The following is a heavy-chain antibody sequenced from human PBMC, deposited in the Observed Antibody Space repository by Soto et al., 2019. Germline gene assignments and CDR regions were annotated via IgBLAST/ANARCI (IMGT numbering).Heavy chain of an antibody. Sequence: SETLSLTCTVSGGSVSSVSDYWSWIRQPPGRGLEWIGYIYNSGSTDYNTSLKSRVTISVDTSKNQFSLKLTSVTAADTAVYYCASGSSASPYIDYWGQGTQVTVSS. V-gene: IGHV4-61*01. J-gene: IGHJ4*02. CDR2: IYNSGST. CDR3: ASGSSASPYIDY. CDR1: GGSVSSVSDY. D-gene: IGHD6-13*01.